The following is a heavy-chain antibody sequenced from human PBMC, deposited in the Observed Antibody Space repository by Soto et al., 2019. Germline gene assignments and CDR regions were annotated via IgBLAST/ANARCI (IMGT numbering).Heavy chain of an antibody. CDR3: ARGRIAVAGTCLGY. Sequence: ASVKVSCKASGYTFTSYDINWVRQATGQGLEWMGWMNPNSGNTGYAQKFQGRATMTRNTSISTAYMELSSLRSEDTAVYYCARGRIAVAGTCLGYWGQGTLVTVSS. CDR2: MNPNSGNT. CDR1: GYTFTSYD. J-gene: IGHJ4*02. D-gene: IGHD6-19*01. V-gene: IGHV1-8*01.